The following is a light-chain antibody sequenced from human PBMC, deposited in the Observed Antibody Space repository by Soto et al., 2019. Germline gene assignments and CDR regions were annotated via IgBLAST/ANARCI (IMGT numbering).Light chain of an antibody. V-gene: IGKV1-33*01. CDR1: LDISKC. CDR3: QQCDQLPLT. Sequence: DIQMTQSPSSLSASVGDRFTITCHASLDISKCLNWYQQKPGKAPKLLIYDASKLETGVPSRFSGSGSATDFTLTISSLQAEDIARYYCQQCDQLPLTFGGGTKVDI. J-gene: IGKJ4*01. CDR2: DAS.